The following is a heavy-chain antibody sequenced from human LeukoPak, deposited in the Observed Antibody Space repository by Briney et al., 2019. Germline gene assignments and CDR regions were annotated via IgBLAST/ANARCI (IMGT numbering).Heavy chain of an antibody. CDR3: ARGGFTDYSGLDY. J-gene: IGHJ4*02. V-gene: IGHV1-18*04. Sequence: GASVKVSCKASGFTFTSYGISCVRQAPGQGPEWMGWVSAYNGNTNYAQKLRGRVTMTTDTSTSTAYMELRSLRSDDTAVYYCARGGFTDYSGLDYWGQGTLVTVSS. D-gene: IGHD3-9*01. CDR1: GFTFTSYG. CDR2: VSAYNGNT.